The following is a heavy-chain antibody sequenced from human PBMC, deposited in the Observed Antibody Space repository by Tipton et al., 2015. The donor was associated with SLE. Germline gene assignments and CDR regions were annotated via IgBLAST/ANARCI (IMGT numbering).Heavy chain of an antibody. D-gene: IGHD5-18*01. CDR2: IDPSTGST. V-gene: IGHV1-46*01. CDR1: QDTFTYSY. J-gene: IGHJ3*02. CDR3: LGSYGYSDAFDI. Sequence: QLVQSGAEVKRPGASVKVSCKASQDTFTYSYIHWVRQAPGQGLEWMGIIDPSTGSTSYAQKFQGRVTMTRDTSTNTLYMELSSLQSDDTALYYCLGSYGYSDAFDIWGQGTMVTVSS.